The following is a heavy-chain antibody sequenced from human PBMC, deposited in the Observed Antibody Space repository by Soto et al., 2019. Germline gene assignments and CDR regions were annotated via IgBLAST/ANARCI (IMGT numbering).Heavy chain of an antibody. CDR3: ARVVVVPAAGIDY. CDR2: ISSSSSDI. J-gene: IGHJ4*02. Sequence: EVQLVESGGGLVKPGGSLRLSCAASGFTFSSYSMNWVRQAPGKGLEWVSSISSSSSDIYYADSVKGRFTISRDNAKNSLYLQMNSLRAEDTALYYCARVVVVPAAGIDYWGQGTLVTVSS. CDR1: GFTFSSYS. V-gene: IGHV3-21*01. D-gene: IGHD2-2*01.